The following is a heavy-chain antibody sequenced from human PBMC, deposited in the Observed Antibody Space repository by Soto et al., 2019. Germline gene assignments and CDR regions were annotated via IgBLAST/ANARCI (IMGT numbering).Heavy chain of an antibody. Sequence: SETRSLTWTVTGGAISCYYWTWSRQSAGGGLEWIGRIYSSGSTNYNPSLKSRVTISLDTSMNHFSLRLSSVTAADTAVYYCARGQRFSDWFDPWGQGTLVTVSS. J-gene: IGHJ5*02. CDR1: GGAISCYY. V-gene: IGHV4-4*07. CDR2: IYSSGST. CDR3: ARGQRFSDWFDP. D-gene: IGHD3-3*01.